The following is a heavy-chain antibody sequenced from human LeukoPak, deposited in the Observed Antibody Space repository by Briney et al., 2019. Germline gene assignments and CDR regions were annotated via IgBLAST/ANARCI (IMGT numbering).Heavy chain of an antibody. V-gene: IGHV3-9*01. Sequence: GGSLRLSCAASGFTFDDYAMHWVRQAPGKGLEWVSGISWNSGSIGYADSVKGRFTISRDNAKNPLYLQMNSLRAEDTAVYYCARDATKGETGTTFPYYYYYYYMDVWGKGTTVTVSS. CDR3: ARDATKGETGTTFPYYYYYYYMDV. D-gene: IGHD1-7*01. CDR2: ISWNSGSI. CDR1: GFTFDDYA. J-gene: IGHJ6*03.